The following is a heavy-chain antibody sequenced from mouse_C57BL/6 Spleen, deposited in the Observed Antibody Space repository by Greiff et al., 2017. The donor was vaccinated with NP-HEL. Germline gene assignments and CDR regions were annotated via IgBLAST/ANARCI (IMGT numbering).Heavy chain of an antibody. CDR2: IYPGVGDT. D-gene: IGHD1-1*01. V-gene: IGHV1-80*01. CDR3: ARHGSSYGYFDV. CDR1: GYAFSSYW. Sequence: LQQSGASVKISCKASGYAFSSYWMNWVKQRPGKGLEWIGQIYPGVGDTNYNGKFKGKATLTADKSSSTAYMQLSSLTSEDSAVYFCARHGSSYGYFDVWGTGTTVTVSS. J-gene: IGHJ1*03.